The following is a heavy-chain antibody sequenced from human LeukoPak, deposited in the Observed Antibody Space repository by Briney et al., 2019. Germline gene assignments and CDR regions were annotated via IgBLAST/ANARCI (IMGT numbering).Heavy chain of an antibody. Sequence: GGSLRLSCAASGFTFSNYDMSWVRQAPGKGLEWVSSISDSGGSTYYADSVKGRFTISRDNSKNTLYLQMTNLRAADRGVYYCAKDLSRAVAADWFDPWDQGSLVTVSS. J-gene: IGHJ5*02. CDR2: ISDSGGST. V-gene: IGHV3-23*01. CDR1: GFTFSNYD. CDR3: AKDLSRAVAADWFDP. D-gene: IGHD6-19*01.